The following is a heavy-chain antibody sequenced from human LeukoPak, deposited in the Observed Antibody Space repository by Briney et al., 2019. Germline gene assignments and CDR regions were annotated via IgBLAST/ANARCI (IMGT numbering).Heavy chain of an antibody. D-gene: IGHD5-18*01. CDR2: ISYDGSNK. J-gene: IGHJ5*02. V-gene: IGHV3-30*03. CDR3: ARSPRWGVAMVDGWFDP. Sequence: GGSLRLSCAASGFTFSSYGMHWVRQAPGKGLEWVAVISYDGSNKYYADSVKGRFTISRDNSKNTLYLQMNSLRSEDTAVYYCARSPRWGVAMVDGWFDPWAREPLSPSPQ. CDR1: GFTFSSYG.